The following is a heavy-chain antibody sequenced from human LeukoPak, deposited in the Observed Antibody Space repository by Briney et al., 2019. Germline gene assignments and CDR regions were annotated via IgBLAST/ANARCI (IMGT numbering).Heavy chain of an antibody. CDR1: GFSFSTYS. CDR2: ISGSGSET. D-gene: IGHD6-19*01. CDR3: AKMGLKQWPYNYFDY. V-gene: IGHV3-23*01. J-gene: IGHJ4*02. Sequence: GGSLRLSCAASGFSFSTYSMNWVRQFPGKGLESISSISGSGSETYYFDSVRGRFTISRDNSKKTLFLQMNNLRAEDTAVYYCAKMGLKQWPYNYFDYWGQGTLVTVSS.